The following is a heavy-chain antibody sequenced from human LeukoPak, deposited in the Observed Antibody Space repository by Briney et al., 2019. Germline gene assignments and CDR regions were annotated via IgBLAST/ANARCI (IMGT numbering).Heavy chain of an antibody. D-gene: IGHD4-11*01. V-gene: IGHV3-30*03. J-gene: IGHJ4*02. CDR1: GFTFSSYG. CDR3: ARVWDYTFYFDY. Sequence: GGSLRLSCAASGFTFSSYGMHWVRQAPGKGLEWVTVISYDGSNKYYADSVKGRFTISRDNAKNSLYLQMNSLRAEDTAVYYCARVWDYTFYFDYWGQGTPVSVSS. CDR2: ISYDGSNK.